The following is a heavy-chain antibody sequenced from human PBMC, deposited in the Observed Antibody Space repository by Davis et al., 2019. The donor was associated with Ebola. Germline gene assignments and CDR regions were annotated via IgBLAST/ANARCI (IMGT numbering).Heavy chain of an antibody. CDR3: ARHGYSSSSSLPLYYYYYYMDV. V-gene: IGHV5-51*01. Sequence: GESLKISCKGSGYSFTSYWIGWVRQMPGKVLEWMGIIYPGDSDTRYSPSFQGQVTISADKSISTAYLQWSSLKASDTAMYYCARHGYSSSSSLPLYYYYYYMDVWGKGTTVTVSS. D-gene: IGHD6-6*01. CDR1: GYSFTSYW. CDR2: IYPGDSDT. J-gene: IGHJ6*03.